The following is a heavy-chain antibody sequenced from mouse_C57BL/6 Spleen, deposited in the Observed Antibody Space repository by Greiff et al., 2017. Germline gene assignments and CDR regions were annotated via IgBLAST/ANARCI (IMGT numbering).Heavy chain of an antibody. Sequence: QVQLQQSGAELVRPGASVTLSCKASGYTFTDYEMHWLTQTPVHGLEWIGAIDPETGGTSSNQHFTGKAILTADKSASTAYMELRSLTSEDSAVYYCTRWGDYSKNDAMDYWGQGTSVTVSS. CDR2: IDPETGGT. V-gene: IGHV1-15*01. CDR1: GYTFTDYE. CDR3: TRWGDYSKNDAMDY. J-gene: IGHJ4*01. D-gene: IGHD2-5*01.